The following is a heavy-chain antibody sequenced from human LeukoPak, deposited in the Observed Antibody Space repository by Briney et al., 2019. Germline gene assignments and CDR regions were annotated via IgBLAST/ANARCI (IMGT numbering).Heavy chain of an antibody. D-gene: IGHD4-17*01. CDR1: GYTFTSYG. V-gene: IGHV1-18*01. CDR3: ARAPMTTVTTSAYYYYMDV. CDR2: ISAYNGNT. Sequence: GASVKVSCKASGYTFTSYGISWVRQAPGQGLEWMGWISAYNGNTNYAQKLQGRVTMTTDTSTSTAYMELRSLRSDDTAVYYCARAPMTTVTTSAYYYYMDVWGKGTTVTISS. J-gene: IGHJ6*03.